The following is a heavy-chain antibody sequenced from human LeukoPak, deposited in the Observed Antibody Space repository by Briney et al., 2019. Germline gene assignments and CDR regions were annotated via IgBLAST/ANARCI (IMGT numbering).Heavy chain of an antibody. J-gene: IGHJ4*02. Sequence: PGRSLRLSCAASGFTFSYYGMHWVRQAPGKGLEWVAVIWNDGSNKYYADSVKGRFTISRDNSKNTLYLQMNSLRAEDTAVYYCATDAGAAAFDYWGQGTLVTVSP. CDR3: ATDAGAAAFDY. CDR2: IWNDGSNK. D-gene: IGHD2-15*01. V-gene: IGHV3-33*08. CDR1: GFTFSYYG.